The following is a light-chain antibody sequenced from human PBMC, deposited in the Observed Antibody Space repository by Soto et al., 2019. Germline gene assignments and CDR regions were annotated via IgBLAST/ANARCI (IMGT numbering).Light chain of an antibody. J-gene: IGLJ1*01. V-gene: IGLV1-44*01. CDR3: AAWDNRLNAYV. Sequence: QSVLTQPPSTSGTPGQRVTISCSGSSSNIGSNTVNWYQHFPGTAPKLLIYSNNQRPSGVPDRFSGSKSGTSASLAVSGLQSEDEADYYSAAWDNRLNAYVFGIGTKVTVL. CDR2: SNN. CDR1: SSNIGSNT.